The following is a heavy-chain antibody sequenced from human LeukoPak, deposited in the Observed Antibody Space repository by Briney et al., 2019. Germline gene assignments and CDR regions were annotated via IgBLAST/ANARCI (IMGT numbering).Heavy chain of an antibody. Sequence: GGSLRLSCAASGFTVSTYYMTWVRQAPGKGLECVSVINSGGSTYCADSVKGRFTVSRDNSKNTLYLQMNSLRAEDTAMYYCARGLGYCTSTTCLLPFDYWGQGTLVTVSS. CDR1: GFTVSTYY. V-gene: IGHV3-53*01. CDR2: INSGGST. D-gene: IGHD2-2*01. J-gene: IGHJ4*02. CDR3: ARGLGYCTSTTCLLPFDY.